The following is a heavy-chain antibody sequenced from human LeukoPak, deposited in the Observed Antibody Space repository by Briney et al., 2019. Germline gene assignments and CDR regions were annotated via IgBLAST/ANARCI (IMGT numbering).Heavy chain of an antibody. Sequence: SETLSLTCAVYGGSFSGYYWSWIRQPPGKGLEWIGYIYYSGSTNYNPSLKSRVTISVDTSKNQFSLKLSSVTAADTAVYYCARVGRGGFDPWGQGTLVTVSS. D-gene: IGHD1-26*01. CDR3: ARVGRGGFDP. CDR2: IYYSGST. V-gene: IGHV4-59*01. J-gene: IGHJ5*02. CDR1: GGSFSGYY.